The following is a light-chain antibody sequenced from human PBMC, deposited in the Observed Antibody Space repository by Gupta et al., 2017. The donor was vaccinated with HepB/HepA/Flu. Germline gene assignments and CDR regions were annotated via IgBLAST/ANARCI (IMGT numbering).Light chain of an antibody. Sequence: QSALTPPASVSGSPGPSVTISCPGTSDDIGNYNFVSWYQQYPGKAPRLLIYGVTARPSGVSSRFSGSKSGNTASLTISGLRTEDEADYYCYSFGSSNLYVVGTGTNV. CDR2: GVT. J-gene: IGLJ1*01. CDR3: YSFGSSNLYV. V-gene: IGLV2-23*02. CDR1: SDDIGNYNF.